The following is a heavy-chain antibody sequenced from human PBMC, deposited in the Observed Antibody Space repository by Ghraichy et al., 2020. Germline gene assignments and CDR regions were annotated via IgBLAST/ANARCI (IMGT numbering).Heavy chain of an antibody. D-gene: IGHD6-13*01. CDR1: GGTFSSYA. V-gene: IGHV1-69*04. Sequence: SVKVSCKASGGTFSSYAISWVRQAPGQGLEWMGRIIPILGIANYAQKFQGRVTITADKSTSTAYMELSSLRSEDTAVYYCSDSSSWRHYYYGMDVWGQGTTVTVSS. CDR2: IIPILGIA. J-gene: IGHJ6*02. CDR3: SDSSSWRHYYYGMDV.